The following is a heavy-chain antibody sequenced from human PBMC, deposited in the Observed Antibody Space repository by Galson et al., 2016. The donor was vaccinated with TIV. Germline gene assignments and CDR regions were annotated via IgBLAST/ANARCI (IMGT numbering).Heavy chain of an antibody. J-gene: IGHJ3*02. D-gene: IGHD1-1*01. CDR2: ITSKTYGATI. V-gene: IGHV3-49*03. CDR1: GFTFGHYA. Sequence: SLRLSCAASGFTFGHYAVNWFRQAPGKGLEWVGFITSKTYGATIEYAASVKGRFTISRDDSRNIAYLQMNSLKTEDTAVYYCTRTAMGSTRNAFDIWGQGTVVTVSS. CDR3: TRTAMGSTRNAFDI.